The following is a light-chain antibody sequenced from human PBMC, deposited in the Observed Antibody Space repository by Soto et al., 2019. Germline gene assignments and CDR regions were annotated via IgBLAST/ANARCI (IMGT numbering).Light chain of an antibody. CDR3: QQYGISPYT. J-gene: IGKJ2*01. CDR1: QSVNSRY. V-gene: IGKV3-20*01. Sequence: EIVLTQSPGTLSLSPGERATLSCRASQSVNSRYLAWYQQKPGQAPRLLIYAASNRATGIPDRFSGSGSGTDFTLTIRRLEPEDFAVYYCQQYGISPYTFGQGTKLDIK. CDR2: AAS.